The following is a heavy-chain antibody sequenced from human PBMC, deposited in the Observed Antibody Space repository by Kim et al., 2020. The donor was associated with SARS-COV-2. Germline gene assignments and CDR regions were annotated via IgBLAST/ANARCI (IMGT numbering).Heavy chain of an antibody. CDR1: GFTFSSYA. CDR2: ISSNGGST. V-gene: IGHV3-64*01. Sequence: GGSLRLSCAASGFTFSSYAMHWVRQAPGKGLEYVSAISSNGGSTYYANSVKGRFTISRDNSKNTLYLQMGSLRAEDMAVYYCARDPDSSGGSSWGQGTLVTVSS. D-gene: IGHD2-15*01. CDR3: ARDPDSSGGSS. J-gene: IGHJ5*02.